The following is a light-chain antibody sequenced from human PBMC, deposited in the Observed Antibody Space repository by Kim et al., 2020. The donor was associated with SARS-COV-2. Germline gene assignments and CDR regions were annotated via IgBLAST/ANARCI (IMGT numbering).Light chain of an antibody. J-gene: IGKJ2*02. V-gene: IGKV1-39*01. Sequence: DIQMTQSPSSLSASVGDRVTITCRASQSISSYLNWYQQKPGKAPKLLIYAASSLQSGVPSRFSGSGSGTDFTLPISSLQPEDFATYYCQQSYSTPRSTFGQGTKLEI. CDR3: QQSYSTPRST. CDR2: AAS. CDR1: QSISSY.